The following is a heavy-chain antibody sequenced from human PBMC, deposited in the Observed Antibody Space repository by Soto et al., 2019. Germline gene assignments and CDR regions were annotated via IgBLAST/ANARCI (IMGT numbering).Heavy chain of an antibody. V-gene: IGHV1-69*13. CDR2: IIPIFGTA. D-gene: IGHD2-15*01. CDR3: AARYCSGGSCLSSTYYFDY. CDR1: GGTFSSYA. Sequence: ASVKVSCKASGGTFSSYAISWVRQAPGQGLEWMGGIIPIFGTANYAQKFQGRVTITADESTSTAYMELSSLRSEDTAVYYCAARYCSGGSCLSSTYYFDYWGQGTLVTVS. J-gene: IGHJ4*02.